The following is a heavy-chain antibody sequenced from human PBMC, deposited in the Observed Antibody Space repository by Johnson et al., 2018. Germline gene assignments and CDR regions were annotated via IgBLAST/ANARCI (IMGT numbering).Heavy chain of an antibody. V-gene: IGHV3-9*01. CDR3: AKDPSHSSYFYYMDV. Sequence: VQLVQSGGGLVQPGRSLRLSCAASGFTFDDFVMHWVRPPPGKGLEWVSGISWNSGRVASAESVKGRFTISRDNAKKSLYLQMNSLTPEAKADYYCAKDPSHSSYFYYMDVWGQGTTVTVS. CDR2: ISWNSGRV. CDR1: GFTFDDFV. J-gene: IGHJ6*03.